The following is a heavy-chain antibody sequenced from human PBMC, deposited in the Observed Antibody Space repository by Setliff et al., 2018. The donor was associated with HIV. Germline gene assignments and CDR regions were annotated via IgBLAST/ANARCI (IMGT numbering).Heavy chain of an antibody. D-gene: IGHD6-19*01. Sequence: GGSLSLSCAASGFLFSAYAIHWVRQAPGEGLEWVAVISDDGHTKYYIDSVKGRFTVSRDNSKNTLYLQMTSVRAEDTAVYYCTRDIALAGDLLGGDYWGQGTLVTVSS. CDR1: GFLFSAYA. CDR2: ISDDGHTK. V-gene: IGHV3-30*04. J-gene: IGHJ4*02. CDR3: TRDIALAGDLLGGDY.